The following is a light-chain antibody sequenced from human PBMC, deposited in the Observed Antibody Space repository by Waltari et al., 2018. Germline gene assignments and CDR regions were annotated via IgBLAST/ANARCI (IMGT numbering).Light chain of an antibody. CDR3: QQSYSTSPYT. CDR2: AAS. J-gene: IGKJ3*01. Sequence: ASVGDRVTITCRASQSISSYLNWYQQKPGKAPKLLIYAASSLQSGVPSRFSGSGSGTDFTLTISSLQPEDFATYYCQQSYSTSPYTFGPGTKVDIK. V-gene: IGKV1-39*01. CDR1: QSISSY.